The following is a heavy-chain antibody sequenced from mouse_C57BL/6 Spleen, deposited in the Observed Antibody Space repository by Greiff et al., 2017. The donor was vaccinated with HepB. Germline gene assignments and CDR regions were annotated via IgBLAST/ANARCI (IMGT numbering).Heavy chain of an antibody. CDR3: TRENAHYYAMDY. CDR1: GFTFSSYA. Sequence: EVMLVESGEGLVKPGGSLKLSCAASGFTFSSYAMSWVRQTPEKRLEWVAYISSGGDYIYYADTVKGRFTISRDNARNTLYLQMSSLKSEDTAMYYCTRENAHYYAMDYWGQGTSVTVSS. J-gene: IGHJ4*01. V-gene: IGHV5-9-1*02. CDR2: ISSGGDYI.